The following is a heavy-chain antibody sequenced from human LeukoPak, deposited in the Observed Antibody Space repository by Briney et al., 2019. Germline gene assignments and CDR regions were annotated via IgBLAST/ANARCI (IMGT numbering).Heavy chain of an antibody. D-gene: IGHD2-2*01. CDR3: ARSRARYCSSTSCYDYYYYGMDV. CDR2: IYSGGST. V-gene: IGHV3-53*04. CDR1: GFTVSSNY. Sequence: PGGSLRLSCAASGFTVSSNYMSWVRQAPGKGLEWVSVIYSGGSTYYADSVKGRFTLSRHNSKNTLYLQMNSLRAEDTAVYYCARSRARYCSSTSCYDYYYYGMDVWGQGTTVTVSS. J-gene: IGHJ6*02.